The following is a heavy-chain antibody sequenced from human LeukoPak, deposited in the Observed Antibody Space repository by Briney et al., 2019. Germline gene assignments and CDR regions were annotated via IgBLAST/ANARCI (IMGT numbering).Heavy chain of an antibody. CDR3: ARGRLVRSQPFDY. CDR1: GGSISSSNW. Sequence: SGTLSLTCAVSGGSISSSNWWSWVRQPPGKGLEWIGEINHSGSTNYNPSLKSRVTISADTSKNQFSLKLSSVTAADTAVYYCARGRLVRSQPFDYWGQGTLVTVSS. CDR2: INHSGST. V-gene: IGHV4-4*02. J-gene: IGHJ4*02. D-gene: IGHD6-6*01.